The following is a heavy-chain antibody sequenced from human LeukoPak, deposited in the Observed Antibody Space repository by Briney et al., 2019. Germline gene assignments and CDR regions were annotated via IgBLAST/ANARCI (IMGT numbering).Heavy chain of an antibody. CDR3: ARVGYSSGWSGSFDY. Sequence: GGSLRLSCAASGFTFSDSYMSWIRQAPGKGLEWVSYIRSSGNPIYYADSVKGRFTISRDNAKNSLYLQMNSLRAEDTAVYYCARVGYSSGWSGSFDYWGQGTLVTVSS. CDR2: IRSSGNPI. J-gene: IGHJ4*02. CDR1: GFTFSDSY. V-gene: IGHV3-11*04. D-gene: IGHD6-19*01.